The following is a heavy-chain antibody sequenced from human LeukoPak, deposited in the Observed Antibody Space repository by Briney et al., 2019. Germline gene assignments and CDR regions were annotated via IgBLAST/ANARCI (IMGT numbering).Heavy chain of an antibody. Sequence: SETLSLTCSVSGGSISSSTYYWGWIRQPPGKGLEWIGNIYNSGSTYYNPSLKSRVTISVDTSKNQFSPKLSSVTAADTAVYYCARGAGRITMVRGAAFDIWGQGTMVTVSS. CDR1: GGSISSSTYY. CDR2: IYNSGST. J-gene: IGHJ3*02. CDR3: ARGAGRITMVRGAAFDI. V-gene: IGHV4-39*07. D-gene: IGHD3-10*01.